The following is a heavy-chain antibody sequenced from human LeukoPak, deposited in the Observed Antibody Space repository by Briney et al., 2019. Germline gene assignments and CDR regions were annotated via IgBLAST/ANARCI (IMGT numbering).Heavy chain of an antibody. CDR2: IFSHGET. J-gene: IGHJ4*02. Sequence: GVSLRLSCAASGVTVGYNYMNWVRQAPGKGLEWVSLIFSHGETSYADSVKGRFTISRDNSKNTLYLQMNGLRVEDTAVYYCARDPPAVSINTYAWGQGTLVTVSS. D-gene: IGHD2-8*01. CDR3: ARDPPAVSINTYA. CDR1: GVTVGYNY. V-gene: IGHV3-66*01.